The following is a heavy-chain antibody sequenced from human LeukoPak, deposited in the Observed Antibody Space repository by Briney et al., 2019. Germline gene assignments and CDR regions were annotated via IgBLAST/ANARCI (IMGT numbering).Heavy chain of an antibody. CDR3: AREHPYYYDSSGTALMAEIKYYFDY. CDR1: GFTFSSYA. Sequence: GGSLRLSCAASGFTFSSYAMSWVRQAPGKGLEWVSAISGSGGSTYSADSVKGRFTISRDNSKNTLYLQMNSLRAEDTGVYYCAREHPYYYDSSGTALMAEIKYYFDYWGQGTLVTVSS. CDR2: ISGSGGST. J-gene: IGHJ4*02. D-gene: IGHD3-22*01. V-gene: IGHV3-23*01.